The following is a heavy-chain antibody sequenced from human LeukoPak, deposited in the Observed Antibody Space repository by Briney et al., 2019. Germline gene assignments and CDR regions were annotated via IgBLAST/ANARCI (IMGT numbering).Heavy chain of an antibody. D-gene: IGHD4-17*01. V-gene: IGHV4-4*07. CDR3: ARDGGTVTDYYYYYYGMDV. CDR2: IYTSGST. J-gene: IGHJ6*02. Sequence: SETLSLTCTVSGGSISSYYWSWIRQPAGKGLEWIGRIYTSGSTNYNPSLKSRVTMSVDTSENQFSLKLSSVTAADTAVYYCARDGGTVTDYYYYYYGMDVWGQGTTVTVSS. CDR1: GGSISSYY.